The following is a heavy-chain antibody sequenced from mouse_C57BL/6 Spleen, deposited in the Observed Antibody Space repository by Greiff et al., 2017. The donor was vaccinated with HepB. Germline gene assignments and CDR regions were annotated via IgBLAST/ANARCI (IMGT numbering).Heavy chain of an antibody. D-gene: IGHD3-3*01. CDR3: AREGWDELMDY. Sequence: EVMLVESGGGLVKPGGSLKLSCAASGFTFSDYGMHWVRQAPEKGLEWVAYISSGSSTIYYADTVKGRFTISRDNAKNTLFLQMTSLRSEDTAMYYCAREGWDELMDYWGQGTSVTVSS. CDR1: GFTFSDYG. V-gene: IGHV5-17*01. J-gene: IGHJ4*01. CDR2: ISSGSSTI.